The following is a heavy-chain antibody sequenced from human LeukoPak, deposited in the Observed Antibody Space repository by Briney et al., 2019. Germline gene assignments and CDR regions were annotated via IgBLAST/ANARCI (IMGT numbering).Heavy chain of an antibody. CDR2: INPNSGGT. Sequence: GASVKVSCTASGYTFTGYYMHWVRQAPGQGLEWMGWINPNSGGTNYAQKFQGRVTMTRDTSISTAYMELSRLRSDDTAVYYCARGRYSGYDPNFDYWGQGTLVTVSS. D-gene: IGHD5-12*01. V-gene: IGHV1-2*02. CDR3: ARGRYSGYDPNFDY. J-gene: IGHJ4*02. CDR1: GYTFTGYY.